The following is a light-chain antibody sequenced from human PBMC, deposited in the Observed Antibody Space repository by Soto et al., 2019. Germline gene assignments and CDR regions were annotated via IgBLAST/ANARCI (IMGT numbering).Light chain of an antibody. J-gene: IGKJ5*01. CDR2: AAS. V-gene: IGKV1-12*01. Sequence: DIQMTQSPSSVSASVGDRVTITCRASQGIHSWLAWYQQKPGKAPNLLIYAASSLQSGVPSRFSGSGSGTDFTLTISSLQPEDFATYYCQQANSFPSTFGQGTRLDIK. CDR3: QQANSFPST. CDR1: QGIHSW.